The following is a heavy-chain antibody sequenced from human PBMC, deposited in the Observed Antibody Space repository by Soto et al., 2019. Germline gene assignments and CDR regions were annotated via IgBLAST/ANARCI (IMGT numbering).Heavy chain of an antibody. D-gene: IGHD3-10*01. CDR3: TTVSITMVRPHYYGMDV. J-gene: IGHJ6*02. CDR2: IKSKTDGGTT. V-gene: IGHV3-15*07. Sequence: PGGSLRLSCAASGFTFSNAWMNWVRQAPGKGLEWVGRIKSKTDGGTTDYAAPVKGRFTISRDDSKNTLYLQMNSLKTEDTAVHYCTTVSITMVRPHYYGMDVWGQGTTVTVSS. CDR1: GFTFSNAW.